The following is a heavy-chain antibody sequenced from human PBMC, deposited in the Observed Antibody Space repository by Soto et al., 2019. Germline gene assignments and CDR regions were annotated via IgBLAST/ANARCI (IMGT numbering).Heavy chain of an antibody. D-gene: IGHD7-27*01. J-gene: IGHJ4*02. Sequence: QVQLVQSGAEVKKPGSSVKVSCKASGGTFSSYTISWVRQAPGQGLEWMGRIIPILGIANYAQKFQGRVTITADKSTSTASMELSSLRSEDTAVYYCARGELDANWGSYYFVYVGQGILVTVSS. CDR1: GGTFSSYT. CDR3: ARGELDANWGSYYFVY. CDR2: IIPILGIA. V-gene: IGHV1-69*02.